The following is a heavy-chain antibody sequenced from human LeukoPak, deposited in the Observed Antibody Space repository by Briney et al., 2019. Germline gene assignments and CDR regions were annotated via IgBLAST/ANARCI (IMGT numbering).Heavy chain of an antibody. J-gene: IGHJ4*02. CDR2: INHSGST. V-gene: IGHV4-34*01. CDR1: GGSFSGYY. D-gene: IGHD2-15*01. Sequence: SETVSLTCAVYGGSFSGYYWSWIRQPPGKGLEWIGEINHSGSTNYNPSLKSRVTISVDTSKNQFSLKLRSVTAADTAVYYCARSVCSGGSCYLFDYWGQGTLVTVSS. CDR3: ARSVCSGGSCYLFDY.